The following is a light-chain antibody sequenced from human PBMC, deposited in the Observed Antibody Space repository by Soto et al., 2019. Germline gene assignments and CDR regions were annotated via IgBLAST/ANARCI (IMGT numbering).Light chain of an antibody. CDR3: QQYYSTPTWT. CDR2: WAS. V-gene: IGKV4-1*01. Sequence: DIVMTQSPDSLAVSLGERATINCKSSQSVLYSSNNKNYLAWYQQKPGQPPKLPIYWASTRESGVPDRFSGRGSGTDFTLTISSLQAEDVAVYYCQQYYSTPTWTFGQGTKVEIK. J-gene: IGKJ1*01. CDR1: QSVLYSSNNKNY.